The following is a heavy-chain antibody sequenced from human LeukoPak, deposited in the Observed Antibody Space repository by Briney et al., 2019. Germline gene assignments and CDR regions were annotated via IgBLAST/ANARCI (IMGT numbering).Heavy chain of an antibody. CDR3: ARSYCSSTSCYLYFQH. J-gene: IGHJ1*01. V-gene: IGHV1-3*01. D-gene: IGHD2-2*01. Sequence: ASVKVSCKASRYTFTTYAMHCVCQAPGQRRGWMGWINAGNGNRKYSQKFQGRVTITRDTSASTAYMELSSLRSEDTAVYCCARSYCSSTSCYLYFQHWGQGTLVTVSS. CDR2: INAGNGNR. CDR1: RYTFTTYA.